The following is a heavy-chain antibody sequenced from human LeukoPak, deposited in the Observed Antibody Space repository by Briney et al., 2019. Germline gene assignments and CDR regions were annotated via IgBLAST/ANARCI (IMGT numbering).Heavy chain of an antibody. CDR3: ARDRNDFWSGYKRVDAFDI. J-gene: IGHJ3*02. CDR2: IYYSGST. V-gene: IGHV4-59*01. Sequence: NTSETLSLTCTVSGGSISSYYWSWIRQPPGKGLEWIGYIYYSGSTNYNPSLKTRGTISVDTSKNQFSLKMSSVTAADTAVYYCARDRNDFWSGYKRVDAFDIWGQGTMVTVSS. D-gene: IGHD3-3*01. CDR1: GGSISSYY.